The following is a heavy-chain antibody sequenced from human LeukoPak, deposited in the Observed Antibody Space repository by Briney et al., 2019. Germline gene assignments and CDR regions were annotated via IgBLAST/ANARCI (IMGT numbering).Heavy chain of an antibody. Sequence: SETLSLTCTVSGGSISSYYWSWIRQPQGKGLEWIGYIYYSGSTNYNPSLKSRVTISVDTSKNQFSLKLSSVTAADTAVYYCARLISGGWYIGAFDIWGQGTMVTVSS. D-gene: IGHD6-19*01. CDR3: ARLISGGWYIGAFDI. J-gene: IGHJ3*02. CDR1: GGSISSYY. CDR2: IYYSGST. V-gene: IGHV4-59*08.